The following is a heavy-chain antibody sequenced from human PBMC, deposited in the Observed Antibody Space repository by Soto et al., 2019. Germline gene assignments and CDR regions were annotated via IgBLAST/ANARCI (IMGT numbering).Heavy chain of an antibody. D-gene: IGHD3-22*01. J-gene: IGHJ3*02. CDR1: GFTFSSYA. Sequence: EVQLLESGGGLVQPGGSLRLSCAASGFTFSSYAMSWVRQAPGKGLEWVSAISGSGGSTYYADSVKGRFTISRDNSKNKLYLQMNSLRAQDTAVYYCAKCLPVVSKYYYDPNRGAFDIWGQGTMVTVSS. CDR2: ISGSGGST. CDR3: AKCLPVVSKYYYDPNRGAFDI. V-gene: IGHV3-23*01.